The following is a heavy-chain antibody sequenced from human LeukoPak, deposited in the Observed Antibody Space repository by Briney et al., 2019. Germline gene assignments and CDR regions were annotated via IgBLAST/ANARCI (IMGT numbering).Heavy chain of an antibody. CDR1: GFSFSSYS. Sequence: GGPLRLSCAASGFSFSSYSMNWVRQAPGKGLEWVSSISSSSSYIYYADSVKGRFTVSRDNAKNSLHLQMTSLRAEDTAVYFCARGWKDYSSSSVLYFEYWGQGTLVTVSS. V-gene: IGHV3-21*01. D-gene: IGHD6-6*01. CDR3: ARGWKDYSSSSVLYFEY. J-gene: IGHJ4*02. CDR2: ISSSSSYI.